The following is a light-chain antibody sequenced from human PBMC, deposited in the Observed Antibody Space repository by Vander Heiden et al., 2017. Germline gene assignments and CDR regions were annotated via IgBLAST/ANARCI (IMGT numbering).Light chain of an antibody. CDR3: SSYTSSSGVV. CDR1: SSDVGGYNY. Sequence: QSALTQPASVSGSPGQSITISCTGTSSDVGGYNYVSWYQQHPGKAPNLMIYDVSNRPSGVSNRFSGSKSGNTASLTISGLQAEDEADYYCSSYTSSSGVVFGGGTKLTVL. V-gene: IGLV2-14*01. CDR2: DVS. J-gene: IGLJ2*01.